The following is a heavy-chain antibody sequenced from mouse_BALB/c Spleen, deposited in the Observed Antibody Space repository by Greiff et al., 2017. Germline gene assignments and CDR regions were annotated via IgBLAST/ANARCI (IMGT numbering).Heavy chain of an antibody. J-gene: IGHJ4*01. CDR2: IYPGNSDT. Sequence: VQLQQSGTVLARPGASVKMSCKASGYTFTSYWMHWVKQRPGQGLEWIGAIYPGNSDTSYNQKFKGKAKLTAVTSTSTAYMELSSLTNEDSAVYYCTRTTYGNYEAMDYWGQGTSVTVSS. CDR1: GYTFTSYW. D-gene: IGHD2-1*01. CDR3: TRTTYGNYEAMDY. V-gene: IGHV1-5*01.